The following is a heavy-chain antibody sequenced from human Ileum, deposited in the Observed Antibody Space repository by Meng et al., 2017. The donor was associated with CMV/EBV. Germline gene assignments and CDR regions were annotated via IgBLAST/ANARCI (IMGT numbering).Heavy chain of an antibody. Sequence: GGSLRLSCVVSGFTFNNYWMTWVRQAPGKGLEWVANINQDGSEKYYVDSVKGRFTVSRDNAKNSLYLQINSLRAEDTAEYYCAKAPDGSGSLYYFDSWGQGTLVTVSS. J-gene: IGHJ4*02. CDR3: AKAPDGSGSLYYFDS. CDR1: GFTFNNYW. D-gene: IGHD3-10*01. CDR2: INQDGSEK. V-gene: IGHV3-7*01.